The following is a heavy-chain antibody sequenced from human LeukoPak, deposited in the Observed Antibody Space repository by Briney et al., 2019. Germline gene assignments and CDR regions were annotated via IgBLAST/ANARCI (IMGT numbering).Heavy chain of an antibody. Sequence: GGSLRLSCAASGFTFNSFGMHWVRQAPGKGLEWVAVISYDGSNKYFADSVKGRFTISRDNSKNTLYLQMNSLRAGDTAVYYCAKDYDSSGWAAFDIWGQGTMVTVSS. V-gene: IGHV3-30*18. D-gene: IGHD3-22*01. CDR2: ISYDGSNK. CDR1: GFTFNSFG. J-gene: IGHJ3*02. CDR3: AKDYDSSGWAAFDI.